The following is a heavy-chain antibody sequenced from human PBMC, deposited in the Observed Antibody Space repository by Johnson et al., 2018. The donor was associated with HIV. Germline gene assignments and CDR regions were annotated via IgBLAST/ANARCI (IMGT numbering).Heavy chain of an antibody. D-gene: IGHD3-3*01. Sequence: VQLVESGGVVVQPGGSLRLSCATSGFIFNDHGMTWVRQVPGKGLEWVCDTNWNGANTAYADSVKGRFTISRDNAKKSLYLHMNSLRVEDTALYYCARGNGWADFWSGRGAFDIWGQGTMVTVSS. CDR2: TNWNGANT. CDR1: GFIFNDHG. CDR3: ARGNGWADFWSGRGAFDI. J-gene: IGHJ3*02. V-gene: IGHV3-20*04.